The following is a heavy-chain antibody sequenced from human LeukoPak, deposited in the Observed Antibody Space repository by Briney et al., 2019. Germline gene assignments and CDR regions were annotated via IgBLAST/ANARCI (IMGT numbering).Heavy chain of an antibody. Sequence: ASVKVSCKASGYTFTSYDINWVRQAPGQGLEWMGWMNPNSGNTGYAQKFQGRVTMTRNTSISTAYMELSSLRSEDTAVYYCARGGLLGYFDWDFDYWGQGTLVTVSS. CDR3: ARGGLLGYFDWDFDY. D-gene: IGHD3-9*01. CDR1: GYTFTSYD. V-gene: IGHV1-8*01. J-gene: IGHJ4*02. CDR2: MNPNSGNT.